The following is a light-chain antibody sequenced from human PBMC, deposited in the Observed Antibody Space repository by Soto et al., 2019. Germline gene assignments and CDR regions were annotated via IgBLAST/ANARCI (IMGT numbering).Light chain of an antibody. J-gene: IGLJ2*01. CDR1: SSDVGGYNY. CDR2: EVS. Sequence: QSALTQPPSASGSPGQSVTISCTGTSSDVGGYNYVSWYQQHPGKAPKLMIYEVSKRPSGVPDRFSGSNSGNTATLTLIRVEAGDEADYYCQVWDSSTDHVVFGGGTKLTVL. CDR3: QVWDSSTDHVV. V-gene: IGLV2-8*01.